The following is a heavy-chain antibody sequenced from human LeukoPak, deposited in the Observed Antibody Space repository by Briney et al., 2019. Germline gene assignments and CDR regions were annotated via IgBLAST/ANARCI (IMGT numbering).Heavy chain of an antibody. CDR1: GYTFTSYY. CDR2: INFSGGTT. Sequence: GASVKVSCKASGYTFTSYYMHWVRQAPGQGLEWMGIINFSGGTTSYPQKFQGRVTMTTDTSTSTAYMELRSLRSDDTAVYYCARDRVAVAGTDWFDPWGQGTLVTVSS. CDR3: ARDRVAVAGTDWFDP. V-gene: IGHV1-46*01. J-gene: IGHJ5*02. D-gene: IGHD6-19*01.